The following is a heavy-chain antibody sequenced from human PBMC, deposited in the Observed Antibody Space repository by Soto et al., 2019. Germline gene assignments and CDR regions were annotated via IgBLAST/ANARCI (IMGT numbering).Heavy chain of an antibody. V-gene: IGHV3-72*01. CDR1: GFTFSDHY. Sequence: EVQLVESGGGLVQPGGSLRLSCAASGFTFSDHYMDCVRQAPGKGLEWVGRTRNKANSYTTEYAASVNGRFTISRHDSKNALFLQRNSLSSEDTAVYYCARGGYCRGVSCRSDYYGMDVWGQGTTVTVSS. D-gene: IGHD2-15*01. CDR2: TRNKANSYTT. CDR3: ARGGYCRGVSCRSDYYGMDV. J-gene: IGHJ6*02.